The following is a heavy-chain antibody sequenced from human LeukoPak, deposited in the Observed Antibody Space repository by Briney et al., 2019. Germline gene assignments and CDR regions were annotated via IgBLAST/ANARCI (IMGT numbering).Heavy chain of an antibody. CDR2: ISGSGGST. CDR3: AKDVMTGWELLNPDAFDI. Sequence: GGSLRLSCAASGFTFSSNSMSWVRQAPGKGLEWVSAISGSGGSTYYADSVKGRFTIPRDNSKNTLYLQMNSQRAEDTAVYYCAKDVMTGWELLNPDAFDIWGQGTMVTVSS. J-gene: IGHJ3*02. D-gene: IGHD1-26*01. V-gene: IGHV3-23*01. CDR1: GFTFSSNS.